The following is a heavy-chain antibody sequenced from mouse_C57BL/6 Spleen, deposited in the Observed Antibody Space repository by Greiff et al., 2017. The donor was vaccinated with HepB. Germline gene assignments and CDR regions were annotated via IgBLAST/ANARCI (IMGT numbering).Heavy chain of an antibody. CDR3: ARSGDGAPY. V-gene: IGHV1-18*01. D-gene: IGHD3-1*01. CDR2: INPNNGGT. J-gene: IGHJ3*01. CDR1: GYTFTDYN. Sequence: VQLKESGPELVKPGASVKIPCKASGYTFTDYNMDWVKQSHGKSLEWIGDINPNNGGTIYNQKFKGKATLTVDKSSSTAYMELRSLTSEDTAVYYCARSGDGAPYWGQGTLVTVSA.